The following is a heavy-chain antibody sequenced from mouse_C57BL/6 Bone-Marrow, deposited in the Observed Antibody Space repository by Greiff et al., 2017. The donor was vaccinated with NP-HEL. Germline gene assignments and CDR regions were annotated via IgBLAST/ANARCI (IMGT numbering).Heavy chain of an antibody. J-gene: IGHJ1*03. CDR3: ARLEAGDYEDYFDV. CDR2: INPGSGGT. V-gene: IGHV1-54*01. D-gene: IGHD2-4*01. Sequence: VQLQQSGAELVRPGTSVKVSCKASGYAFTNYLIEWVKQRPGQGLEWIGVINPGSGGTNYNEKFKGKATLTADKSSSTAYMQLSSLTSEDSAVYFCARLEAGDYEDYFDVWGTGTTVTVSS. CDR1: GYAFTNYL.